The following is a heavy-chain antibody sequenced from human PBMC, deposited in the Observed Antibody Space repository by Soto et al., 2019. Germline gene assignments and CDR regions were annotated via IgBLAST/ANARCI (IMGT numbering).Heavy chain of an antibody. CDR3: ARDRGNRDNWFDP. Sequence: AETLSLTCAVSGGSISSYYWSWIRQPPGKGLEWIGYIYYSGSTNYNPSLKSRVTISVDTSKNQFSLKLSSVTAADTAVYYCARDRGNRDNWFDPWGQGTLVTVSS. CDR1: GGSISSYY. D-gene: IGHD2-15*01. CDR2: IYYSGST. J-gene: IGHJ5*02. V-gene: IGHV4-59*01.